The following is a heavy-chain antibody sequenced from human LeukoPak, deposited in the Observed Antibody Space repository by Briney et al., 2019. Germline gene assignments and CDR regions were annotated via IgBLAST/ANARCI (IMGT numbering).Heavy chain of an antibody. J-gene: IGHJ4*02. D-gene: IGHD3/OR15-3a*01. V-gene: IGHV4-39*01. CDR3: ARQTGSGLFILP. CDR2: IYYSGNT. Sequence: SQTLSLTCTVSGVSISSSNSYWGWIRQPPGKGLEWIGSIYYSGNTYYNASLKSQVSISIDTSKNQFSLRLTSVTAADTAVYYCARQTGSGLFILPGGQGTLVTVSS. CDR1: GVSISSSNSY.